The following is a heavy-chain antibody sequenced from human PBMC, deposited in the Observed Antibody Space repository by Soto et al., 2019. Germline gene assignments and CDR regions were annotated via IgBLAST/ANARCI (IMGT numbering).Heavy chain of an antibody. V-gene: IGHV3-48*02. D-gene: IGHD3-10*01. CDR3: ARRLWFGAGGMDV. CDR1: GFTFSSYS. J-gene: IGHJ6*02. CDR2: ISSTSNTI. Sequence: EVQLVESGGGLVQPGGSLRLSCAASGFTFSSYSMNWVRQAPGKGLEWVSNISSTSNTINYADSVKGRFTISRDNAKNSLFLQKNSLRDEDTAVYYCARRLWFGAGGMDVWGRGTTVTVSS.